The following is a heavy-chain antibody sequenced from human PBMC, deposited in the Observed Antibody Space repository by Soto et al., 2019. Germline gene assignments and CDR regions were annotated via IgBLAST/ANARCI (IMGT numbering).Heavy chain of an antibody. V-gene: IGHV3-64*01. CDR3: ARRARPDYYYMDV. CDR2: ISSNGVGT. J-gene: IGHJ6*03. CDR1: GFTLSGYA. D-gene: IGHD6-6*01. Sequence: GGSLRLSCAASGFTLSGYAMDWVRQAPGKGLEYVSGISSNGVGTYYANSVQGRFTISRDNSKNTVYLQMGSLRPEDMAVYYCARRARPDYYYMDVWGKGTTVTVSS.